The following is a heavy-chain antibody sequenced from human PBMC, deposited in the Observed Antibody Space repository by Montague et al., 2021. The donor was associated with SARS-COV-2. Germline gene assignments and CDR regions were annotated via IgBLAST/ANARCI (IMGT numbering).Heavy chain of an antibody. Sequence: SETLSLTCAVYGGSFSGYYWSWIRQPPGKGLEWIGEINHSGSTNYNPSLKSRVTISVDTSKNQFSLKLSSVTAADTAVYYCAGGYDYVWGSYRCTYYFDYWGQGTLVNVSS. V-gene: IGHV4-34*01. CDR1: GGSFSGYY. D-gene: IGHD3-16*02. J-gene: IGHJ4*02. CDR3: AGGYDYVWGSYRCTYYFDY. CDR2: INHSGST.